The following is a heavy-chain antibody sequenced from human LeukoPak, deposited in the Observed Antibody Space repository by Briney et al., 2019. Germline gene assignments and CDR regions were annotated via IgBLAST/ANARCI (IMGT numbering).Heavy chain of an antibody. V-gene: IGHV1-18*01. CDR2: ISAYNGNT. D-gene: IGHD2-2*01. Sequence: RASVKVSCKASGYTFTSYGISWVRQAPGQGLEWMGWISAYNGNTNYAQKLQGRVTMTTDTSTSTAYMELRSLRSDDTAVYYCARWFCSSTSCRTLYYYYMDVWGKGTTVTVSS. J-gene: IGHJ6*03. CDR3: ARWFCSSTSCRTLYYYYMDV. CDR1: GYTFTSYG.